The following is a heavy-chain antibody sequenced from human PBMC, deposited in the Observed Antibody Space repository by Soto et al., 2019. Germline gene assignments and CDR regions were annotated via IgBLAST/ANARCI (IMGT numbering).Heavy chain of an antibody. CDR2: ISSSSSYI. V-gene: IGHV3-21*01. Sequence: GGSLRLSCAASGFTFSSYSMNWVRQAPGKGLEWVSSISSSSSYIYYADSVKGRFTISRDNAKNSLYLQMNSLRAEDTAVYYCARDLAGAYYGMDVWGQGTTVTVSS. CDR3: ARDLAGAYYGMDV. CDR1: GFTFSSYS. D-gene: IGHD6-19*01. J-gene: IGHJ6*02.